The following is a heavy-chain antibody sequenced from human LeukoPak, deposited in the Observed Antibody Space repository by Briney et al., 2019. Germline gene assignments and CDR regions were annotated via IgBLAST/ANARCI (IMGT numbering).Heavy chain of an antibody. CDR2: INHSGST. Sequence: SETLSLTCAVYGGSFSGYYWSWIRQPPGKGLEWIGEINHSGSTNYNPSLKSRVTISVDASKNQFSLKLSSVTAADTAVYYCARVAAAGSDYWGQGTLVTVSS. CDR3: ARVAAAGSDY. CDR1: GGSFSGYY. V-gene: IGHV4-34*01. D-gene: IGHD6-13*01. J-gene: IGHJ4*02.